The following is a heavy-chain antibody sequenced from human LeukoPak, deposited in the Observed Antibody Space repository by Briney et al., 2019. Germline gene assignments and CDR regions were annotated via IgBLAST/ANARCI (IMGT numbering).Heavy chain of an antibody. D-gene: IGHD3-10*01. CDR1: GGSFSGYY. J-gene: IGHJ3*02. V-gene: IGHV4-34*01. CDR2: IYYSGST. CDR3: ARGVISSAVPHDAFDI. Sequence: PSETLSLTCAVYGGSFSGYYWSWIRQPPGKGLEWIGSIYYSGSTYYNPSLKSRVTISVDTSKNQFSLKLSSVTAADTAVYYCARGVISSAVPHDAFDIWGQGTMVTVSS.